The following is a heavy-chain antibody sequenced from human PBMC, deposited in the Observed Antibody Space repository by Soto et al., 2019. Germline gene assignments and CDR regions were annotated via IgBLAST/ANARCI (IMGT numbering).Heavy chain of an antibody. CDR3: AREYDCSGGSCYSGAYYCYYYMDV. D-gene: IGHD2-15*01. Sequence: SVKVSCKASGGTFSSYTISWVRQAPGQGLEWMGRIIPILGIANYAQKFQGRVTITADKSTSTAYMELSSLRSEDTAVYYCAREYDCSGGSCYSGAYYCYYYMDVWGKGTTVTVSS. CDR2: IIPILGIA. V-gene: IGHV1-69*04. J-gene: IGHJ6*03. CDR1: GGTFSSYT.